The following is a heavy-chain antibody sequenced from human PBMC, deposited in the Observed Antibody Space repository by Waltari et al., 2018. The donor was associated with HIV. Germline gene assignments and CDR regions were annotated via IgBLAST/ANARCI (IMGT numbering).Heavy chain of an antibody. CDR1: GGPISSYS. CDR2: IYYSGST. D-gene: IGHD2-21*01. Sequence: VQLQESGPGLVKPSENLYLTCTVAGGPISSYSWSWIRQPPGKGLEWIVYIYYSGSTKYHPALKSRLTMSVEASKNQFSLKLSSVPAADTALYYCARQFLGNSVVYDYWGQGTLVTVSS. CDR3: ARQFLGNSVVYDY. J-gene: IGHJ4*02. V-gene: IGHV4-59*08.